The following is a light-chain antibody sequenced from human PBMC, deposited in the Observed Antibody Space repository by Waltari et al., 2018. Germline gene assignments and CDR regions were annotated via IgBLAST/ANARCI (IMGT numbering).Light chain of an antibody. CDR1: SSNIGRNT. J-gene: IGLJ1*01. Sequence: QSVLTQPPSASGTPGQRVTISCSGSSSNIGRNTVHWYQQLPGTAPKLLIYNNNQRPSGVPDRFSGCKSGTSASLVISGLQSDDEADYYCAAWDDSLNGRSVFGTGTEVTVL. V-gene: IGLV1-44*01. CDR3: AAWDDSLNGRSV. CDR2: NNN.